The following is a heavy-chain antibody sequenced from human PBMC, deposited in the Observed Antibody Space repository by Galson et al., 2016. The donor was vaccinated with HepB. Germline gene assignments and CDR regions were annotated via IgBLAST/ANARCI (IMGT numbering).Heavy chain of an antibody. V-gene: IGHV3-13*01. CDR2: IGSAGET. D-gene: IGHD5-18*01. J-gene: IGHJ4*02. Sequence: SLRLSCAASGFTFSSYDMHWVRQATGKSLEWVSTIGSAGETYYPRPVKDQFTISIENAKYSLYLQMNSLRAEDTAVYYCARATSMVQPHFDYWGQGTLVTVSS. CDR3: ARATSMVQPHFDY. CDR1: GFTFSSYD.